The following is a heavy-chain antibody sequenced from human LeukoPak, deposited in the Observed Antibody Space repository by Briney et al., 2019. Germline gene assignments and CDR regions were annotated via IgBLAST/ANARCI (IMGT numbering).Heavy chain of an antibody. J-gene: IGHJ4*02. CDR2: MNQDGSQK. V-gene: IGHV3-7*03. CDR3: ARDVGYY. CDR1: GFTFSDHG. Sequence: PGGSLRLSCTTSGFTFSDHGMHWVRQVPGKGLEWVANMNQDGSQKYYVDSVRGRFTISRDNAKSSLYLQMNSVRAEDTAVYYCARDVGYYCGPGTLVTVSS. D-gene: IGHD1-26*01.